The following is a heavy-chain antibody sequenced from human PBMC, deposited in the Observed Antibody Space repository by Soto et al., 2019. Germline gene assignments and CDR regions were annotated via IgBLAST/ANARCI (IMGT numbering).Heavy chain of an antibody. D-gene: IGHD4-4*01. CDR2: SSGSGSGGST. V-gene: IGHV3-23*01. Sequence: EVQLLESGGGLVQPGGSLRLSCAASGFTFTNYAMTWVRQAPGKGLEWVSISSGSGSGGSTNYADSAKGRFTISRDNSKNTLYLQMNSLRVEDTAVYHCAKDRDDYRNYDFDYWGQGTLVTVSS. CDR1: GFTFTNYA. CDR3: AKDRDDYRNYDFDY. J-gene: IGHJ4*02.